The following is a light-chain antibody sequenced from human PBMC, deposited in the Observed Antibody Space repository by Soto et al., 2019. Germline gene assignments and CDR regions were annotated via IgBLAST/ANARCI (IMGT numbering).Light chain of an antibody. CDR1: SSDLGVYNY. CDR3: SSYTTSSTPVV. Sequence: QSALTQPASVSGSPGQSITISCTGTSSDLGVYNYVSWYQQHPGKAPKLIIYEVTNRPSGVSNRFSGSKSGNTASLTISGLHAEDEADSYCSSYTTSSTPVVFGGGTKLTVL. V-gene: IGLV2-14*01. CDR2: EVT. J-gene: IGLJ2*01.